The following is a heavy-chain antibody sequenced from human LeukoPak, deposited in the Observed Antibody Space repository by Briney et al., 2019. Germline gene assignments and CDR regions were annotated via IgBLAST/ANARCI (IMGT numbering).Heavy chain of an antibody. Sequence: SETLSLTCAVYGGSFSGYYWSWIRQPPGKGLEWIGEINHSGSTNYKPSLKRRVTISVDTSKNQFSLKLSSVTAADTAVYYCARHGTPLRYGSGNYYKGAPFDYWGQGTLVTVSS. V-gene: IGHV4-34*01. J-gene: IGHJ4*02. D-gene: IGHD3-10*01. CDR2: INHSGST. CDR1: GGSFSGYY. CDR3: ARHGTPLRYGSGNYYKGAPFDY.